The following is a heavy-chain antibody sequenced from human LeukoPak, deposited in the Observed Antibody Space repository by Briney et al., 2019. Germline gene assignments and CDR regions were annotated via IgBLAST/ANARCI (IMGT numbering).Heavy chain of an antibody. CDR1: GYTFTKYY. V-gene: IGHV1-46*01. CDR2: INPSAGST. D-gene: IGHD2-21*02. J-gene: IGHJ1*01. Sequence: ASVKVSCKASGYTFTKYYIHWVRQAPGQGLEWMGIINPSAGSTNYAQKFQGRVTLTRDTSTSTVYMNVSNLRSEDTAVYFCARVGATGATADNWGQGTLVTVSS. CDR3: ARVGATGATADN.